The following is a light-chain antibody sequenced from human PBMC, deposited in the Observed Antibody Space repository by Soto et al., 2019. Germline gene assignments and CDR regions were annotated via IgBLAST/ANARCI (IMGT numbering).Light chain of an antibody. V-gene: IGLV4-69*01. CDR2: LNSDGSH. CDR1: SGHSSYA. J-gene: IGLJ1*01. Sequence: QLVLTQSPSASASLGASVKLTCTLSSGHSSYAIAWHQQQPENGPRYLMKLNSDGSHSKGDGIPDRFSGSSSGAERYLTISSLQCEDEADYYRQTWGTGYVFGNGTKLTVL. CDR3: QTWGTGYV.